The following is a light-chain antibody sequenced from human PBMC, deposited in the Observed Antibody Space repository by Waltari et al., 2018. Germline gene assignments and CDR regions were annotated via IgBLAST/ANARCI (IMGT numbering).Light chain of an antibody. CDR2: KAS. CDR3: QQYNSDQYT. J-gene: IGKJ2*01. Sequence: DIHMTQSPSTLSASIGDRVTITCRASQSINTWLAWYQHRPGKAPKLLIQKASFLQSGVPSRFSGSESGTEFTLTINSLQPDDLATYHCQQYNSDQYTFGQGTKLEI. CDR1: QSINTW. V-gene: IGKV1-5*03.